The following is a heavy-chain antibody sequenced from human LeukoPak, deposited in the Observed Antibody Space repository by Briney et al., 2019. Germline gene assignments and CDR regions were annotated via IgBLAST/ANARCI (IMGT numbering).Heavy chain of an antibody. CDR3: ARGRKGGSAL. D-gene: IGHD3-10*01. J-gene: IGHJ4*02. Sequence: SETLSLTCAVYGGSFSGFYWNWIRQPPGKGLEWIGEIDHSGSTNYNPSLKCRVTISVDRANNQFSLKLSSVTAAVTAFYYCARGRKGGSALWGQGTLVTVSS. V-gene: IGHV4-34*01. CDR2: IDHSGST. CDR1: GGSFSGFY.